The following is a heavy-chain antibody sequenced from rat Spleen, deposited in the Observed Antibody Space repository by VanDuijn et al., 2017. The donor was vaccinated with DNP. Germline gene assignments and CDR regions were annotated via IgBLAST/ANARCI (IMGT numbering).Heavy chain of an antibody. J-gene: IGHJ3*01. Sequence: EVQLVESGGGLVQPRRSLKLSCAASGFTFSDYNLAWVRQAPKKGLEWVATISYDGSDIYYRDSVKGRFTMSRDNAKSTLYLQMNSLRSEDTATYYCTRRSAEGISWFAYWGQGTLVTVSS. CDR2: ISYDGSDI. V-gene: IGHV5-7*01. CDR1: GFTFSDYN. D-gene: IGHD1-11*01. CDR3: TRRSAEGISWFAY.